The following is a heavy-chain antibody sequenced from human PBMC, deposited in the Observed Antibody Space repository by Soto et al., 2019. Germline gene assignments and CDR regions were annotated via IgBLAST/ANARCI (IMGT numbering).Heavy chain of an antibody. CDR2: ISHSGST. Sequence: QVQLQESGPGLVKPSGTLSLTCAVSGGSIRSSNWWSWVRQPPGKGLEWIGEISHSGSTNYNPSLESRVTISVDKSKNQFSLNLSSLTAADTAVYYCAKDIYYFDYWGQGILVTVSS. CDR1: GGSIRSSNW. CDR3: AKDIYYFDY. D-gene: IGHD2-21*01. J-gene: IGHJ4*02. V-gene: IGHV4-4*02.